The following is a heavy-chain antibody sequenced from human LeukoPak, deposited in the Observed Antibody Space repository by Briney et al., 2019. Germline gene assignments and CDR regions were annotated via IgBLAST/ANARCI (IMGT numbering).Heavy chain of an antibody. CDR3: ARLGGDGYNYAY. V-gene: IGHV4-59*08. CDR2: IYYSGST. D-gene: IGHD5-24*01. CDR1: GGSISSYY. Sequence: PSETLSLTCTVSGGSISSYYWSWIRQPPGKGLKWIGYIYYSGSTNYNPSLKSRVTISVDTSKNQFSLKLSSVTAADTAVYYCARLGGDGYNYAYWGQGTLVTVSS. J-gene: IGHJ4*02.